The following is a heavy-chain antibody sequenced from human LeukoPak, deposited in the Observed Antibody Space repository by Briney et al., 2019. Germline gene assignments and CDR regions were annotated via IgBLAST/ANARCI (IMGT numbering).Heavy chain of an antibody. Sequence: GASVKVSCKASGYTFTGYYMHWVRQAPGQGLEWMGGIIPIFGTANYAQKFQGRVTITADESTSTAYMELSSLRSEDTAVYYCARAGKYDILTGYLTPSVYYYYMDVWGKGTTVTISS. CDR3: ARAGKYDILTGYLTPSVYYYYMDV. D-gene: IGHD3-9*01. CDR2: IIPIFGTA. CDR1: GYTFTGYY. V-gene: IGHV1-69*13. J-gene: IGHJ6*03.